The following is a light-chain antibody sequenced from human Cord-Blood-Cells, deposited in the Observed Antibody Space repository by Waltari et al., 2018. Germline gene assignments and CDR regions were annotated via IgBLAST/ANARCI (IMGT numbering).Light chain of an antibody. CDR1: QSISSW. CDR3: GRDKSDSST. J-gene: IGKJ5*01. CDR2: KAS. V-gene: IGKV1-5*03. Sequence: DIPMTQTPSPPSSSVGDRVTITCRASQSISSWLAWYQQKPGKAPKLRIYKASSLERGVTSRFSGSGSGTEVTVTSRGLQHDDLGTYCCGRDKSDSSTSGEGTRLKIK.